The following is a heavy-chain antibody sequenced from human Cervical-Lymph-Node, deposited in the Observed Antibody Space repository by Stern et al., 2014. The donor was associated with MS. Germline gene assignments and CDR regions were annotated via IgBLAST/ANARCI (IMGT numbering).Heavy chain of an antibody. D-gene: IGHD2-2*01. J-gene: IGHJ6*02. V-gene: IGHV1-18*04. Sequence: QVQLVQSGAEVKKPGASVKVSCKASGYTFTSYGISWVRQAPGPGLEWMGWTNPYNGNTNYAQKLQGRVTMTTDTSTSTAYMELRSLRSDDTAVYYCARGGYCSSTSCYATYFYYYYGMDVWGQGTTVTVSS. CDR1: GYTFTSYG. CDR3: ARGGYCSSTSCYATYFYYYYGMDV. CDR2: TNPYNGNT.